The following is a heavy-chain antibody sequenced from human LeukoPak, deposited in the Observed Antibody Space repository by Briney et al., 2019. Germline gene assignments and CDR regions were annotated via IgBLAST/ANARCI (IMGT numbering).Heavy chain of an antibody. J-gene: IGHJ4*02. V-gene: IGHV3-23*01. Sequence: GGSLRLSCSASGFTFSNFVIHWVRQAPGKGLEWVSAISGSGGSTYYADSVKGRFTISRDNSKNTLYLQMNSLRAEDTAVYYCAKDYCSGGSCYPFDYWGQGTLVTVSS. CDR3: AKDYCSGGSCYPFDY. CDR2: ISGSGGST. D-gene: IGHD2-15*01. CDR1: GFTFSNFV.